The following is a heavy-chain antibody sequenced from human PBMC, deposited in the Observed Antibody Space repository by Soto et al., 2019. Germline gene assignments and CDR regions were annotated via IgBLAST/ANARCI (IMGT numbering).Heavy chain of an antibody. Sequence: PSATLSLACTVSGGSISSGDYYWSWIRQPPWEGVEWIGYIYYSGSTYYNPSLKSRVTISVDTSKNQFSLKLSSVTAADTAVYYCARSNNYDSSGYYYFDYSGQGTLVTVSS. CDR3: ARSNNYDSSGYYYFDY. J-gene: IGHJ4*02. D-gene: IGHD3-22*01. V-gene: IGHV4-30-4*01. CDR2: IYYSGST. CDR1: GGSISSGDYY.